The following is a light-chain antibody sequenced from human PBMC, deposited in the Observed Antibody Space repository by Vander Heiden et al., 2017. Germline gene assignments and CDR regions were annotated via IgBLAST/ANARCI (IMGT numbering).Light chain of an antibody. J-gene: IGKJ2*01. Sequence: DIVITHSPDSLCVIPVERATINCKSSQSILYSSNNKNYLAWYQQKPGQPPKLLIYWASTRECGVPDRFSGSGSGTDFTLTISSLQAGDVAVYYCQQYYSTPYTFGQGTKLEIK. CDR2: WAS. CDR3: QQYYSTPYT. V-gene: IGKV4-1*01. CDR1: QSILYSSNNKNY.